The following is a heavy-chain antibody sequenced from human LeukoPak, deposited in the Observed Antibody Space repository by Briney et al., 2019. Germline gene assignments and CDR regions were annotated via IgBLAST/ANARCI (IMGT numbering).Heavy chain of an antibody. CDR3: ARVVRGVIISFDY. CDR2: ISAYNGNT. J-gene: IGHJ4*02. Sequence: ASVKVSCKASGYTFTSYGSSWVRQAPGQELEWMGWISAYNGNTNYAQKLQGRVTMTTDTSTSTAYMGLRSLRSDDTAVYYCARVVRGVIISFDYWGQGTLVTVSS. V-gene: IGHV1-18*01. CDR1: GYTFTSYG. D-gene: IGHD3-10*01.